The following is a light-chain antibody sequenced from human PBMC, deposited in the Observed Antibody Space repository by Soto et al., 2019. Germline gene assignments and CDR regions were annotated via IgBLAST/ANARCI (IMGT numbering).Light chain of an antibody. CDR2: EVS. V-gene: IGLV2-8*01. CDR1: SSDVGGYTY. CDR3: SSYAGSNNCDVV. Sequence: QSVLTQPPSASGSPGQSVTISCTGTSSDVGGYTYVSCYKQHPGKAPKLMIYEVSKRPSGVPDRFSGAKAGNTSALTVSGRQASEEADYYCSSYAGSNNCDVVFGGGTKVTVL. J-gene: IGLJ2*01.